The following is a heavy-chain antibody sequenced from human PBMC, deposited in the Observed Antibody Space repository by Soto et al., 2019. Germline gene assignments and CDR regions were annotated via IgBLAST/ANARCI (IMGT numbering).Heavy chain of an antibody. CDR2: ISGSGGST. CDR3: AGFGDSRKPTWFDP. D-gene: IGHD3-10*01. CDR1: GFTFSSYA. V-gene: IGHV3-23*01. J-gene: IGHJ5*02. Sequence: PGGSLRLSCAASGFTFSSYAMSWVRQAPGKGLEWVSAISGSGGSTYYADSVKGRFTISRDNSKNTLYLQMNSLRAEDTAVYYWAGFGDSRKPTWFDPWGQETLVTVSS.